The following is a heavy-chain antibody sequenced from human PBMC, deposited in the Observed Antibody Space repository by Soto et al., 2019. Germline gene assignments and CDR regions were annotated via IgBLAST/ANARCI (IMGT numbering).Heavy chain of an antibody. Sequence: SVKVSFKASGYTFTYRYLPWVLQAPGQALEWMGWITPFNGNTNYAQKFQDRVTITRDRSMSTAYMELSSLRSEDTAMYYCAGGPGTATYSMDVWGKGTTVTVSS. CDR3: AGGPGTATYSMDV. CDR2: ITPFNGNT. CDR1: GYTFTYRY. J-gene: IGHJ6*04. V-gene: IGHV1-45*02. D-gene: IGHD2-15*01.